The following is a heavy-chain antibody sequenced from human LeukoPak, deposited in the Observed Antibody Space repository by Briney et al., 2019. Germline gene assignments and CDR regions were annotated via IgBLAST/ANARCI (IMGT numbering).Heavy chain of an antibody. V-gene: IGHV1-3*01. CDR1: GYTFTGYY. D-gene: IGHD2-15*01. CDR2: MNAGNGNT. J-gene: IGHJ6*03. CDR3: ARGRGTSGSNRDFYYYYYMDV. Sequence: ASVKVSCKASGYTFTGYYMHWVRQAPGQRPEWMGWMNAGNGNTKYSQKFQGRITLIRDTSAATAYMELSSLRHDDLAVYYCARGRGTSGSNRDFYYYYYMDVWGKGTTVTVSS.